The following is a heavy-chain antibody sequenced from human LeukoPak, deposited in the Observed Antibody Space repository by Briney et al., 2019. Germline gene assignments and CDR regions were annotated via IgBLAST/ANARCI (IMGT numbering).Heavy chain of an antibody. CDR2: IYYSGST. V-gene: IGHV4-59*01. Sequence: SETLSRNCTVSGGSISSYYWSWIRQPPFKALALIGYIYYSGSTNCNLSLKSRVTISVDTSKNQFSLKLSSVTAADTAVYYCARESYDILTGPYNWFDPWGQGTLVTVSS. CDR3: ARESYDILTGPYNWFDP. J-gene: IGHJ5*02. CDR1: GGSISSYY. D-gene: IGHD3-9*01.